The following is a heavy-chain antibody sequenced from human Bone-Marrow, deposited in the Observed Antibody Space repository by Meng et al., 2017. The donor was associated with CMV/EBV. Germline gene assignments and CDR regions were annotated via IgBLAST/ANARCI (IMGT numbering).Heavy chain of an antibody. CDR1: GYDFSNFG. CDR2: ISAYNGNT. J-gene: IGHJ4*02. CDR3: ARVLVRSSTSCFPDY. Sequence: ASVKVSCKASGYDFSNFGISWVRQAPGQGLEWMGWISAYNGNTNYAQKLQGRVTMTTDTSTSTAYMELRSLRSDDTAVYYCARVLVRSSTSCFPDYWGQGTLVTVSS. D-gene: IGHD2-2*01. V-gene: IGHV1-18*01.